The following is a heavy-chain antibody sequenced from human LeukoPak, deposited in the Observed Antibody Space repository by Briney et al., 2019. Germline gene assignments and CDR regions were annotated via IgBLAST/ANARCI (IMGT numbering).Heavy chain of an antibody. V-gene: IGHV3-30*18. CDR1: GFTFSTYS. D-gene: IGHD3-22*01. Sequence: GGSLRPSCAASGFTFSTYSMNWVRQAPGKGLEWVAVISYDGSNKYYADSVKGRFTISRDNSKNTLYLQMNSLRAEDTAVYYCAKDMSSGYSPFDYWGQGTLVTVSS. CDR3: AKDMSSGYSPFDY. J-gene: IGHJ4*02. CDR2: ISYDGSNK.